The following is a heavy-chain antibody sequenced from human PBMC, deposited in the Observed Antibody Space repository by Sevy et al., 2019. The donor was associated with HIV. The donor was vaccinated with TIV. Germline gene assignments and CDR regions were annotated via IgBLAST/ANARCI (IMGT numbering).Heavy chain of an antibody. CDR1: GDSISNYY. J-gene: IGHJ6*02. CDR3: ARAWQGYYYAMDV. V-gene: IGHV4-59*01. Sequence: SETLSLTCTVSGDSISNYYWSWIRQPTGKGLEWIGYIYYSGRTNYNPSLKSRATISEDTSKNQFSLKVSSVTAADTAVYYCARAWQGYYYAMDVWGQGTTVTVSS. CDR2: IYYSGRT.